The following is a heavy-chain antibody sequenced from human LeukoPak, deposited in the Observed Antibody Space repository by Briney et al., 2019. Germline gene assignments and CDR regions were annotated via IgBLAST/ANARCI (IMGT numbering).Heavy chain of an antibody. CDR1: GYSFSTYW. V-gene: IGHV5-51*01. J-gene: IGHJ4*02. CDR3: ARRSHYASDY. CDR2: ISPGDSNT. D-gene: IGHD4-11*01. Sequence: GESLKISRKASGYSFSTYWIAWVRQKPGKVLEWMGIISPGDSNTRYSPSFQGQVTISVDTSISTAYLQWNSLKASDTAIYYCARRSHYASDYWGQGALVTVSS.